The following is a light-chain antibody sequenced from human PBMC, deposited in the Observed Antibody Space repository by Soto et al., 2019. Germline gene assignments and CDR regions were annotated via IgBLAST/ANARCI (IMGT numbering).Light chain of an antibody. Sequence: EIVITQSPATLSVSPGERATLSCRASQSVSSNFAWYQQKPGQAPRLLIYDASTRATGIPARFSGSGSGTDFTLTISRLEPEDVAVYYCQQYDNWLWTFGQGTKVDIK. CDR2: DAS. V-gene: IGKV3-15*01. CDR3: QQYDNWLWT. J-gene: IGKJ1*01. CDR1: QSVSSN.